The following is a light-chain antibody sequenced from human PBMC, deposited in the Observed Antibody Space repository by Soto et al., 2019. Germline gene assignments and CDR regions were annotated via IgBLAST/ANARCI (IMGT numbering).Light chain of an antibody. V-gene: IGKV1-17*03. J-gene: IGKJ1*01. CDR3: LHHNYYPPA. Sequence: DIQMTQSPSAMSASVGDRVTITCRASEGISYYLAWFQQKPGKVPKRLIYGATNLPSGVPSRFSGSGYGTEFTLTISSLQPEDSATYYCLHHNYYPPAFGQGTKG. CDR2: GAT. CDR1: EGISYY.